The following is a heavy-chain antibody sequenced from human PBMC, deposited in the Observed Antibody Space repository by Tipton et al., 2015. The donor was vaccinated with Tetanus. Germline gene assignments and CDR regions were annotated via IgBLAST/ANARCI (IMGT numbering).Heavy chain of an antibody. Sequence: QSGAEVKKPGESLKISCKVSGHNSRSYWISWVRQMPGKGLEWVGLIYPGDSDTKISPSFRGQVTFSVDKSITTAYLQWSSLKASDTAIYYCAKGDPGNFDSWGQGTQVIVSS. CDR3: AKGDPGNFDS. V-gene: IGHV5-51*01. J-gene: IGHJ4*02. CDR2: IYPGDSDT. D-gene: IGHD3-9*01. CDR1: GHNSRSYW.